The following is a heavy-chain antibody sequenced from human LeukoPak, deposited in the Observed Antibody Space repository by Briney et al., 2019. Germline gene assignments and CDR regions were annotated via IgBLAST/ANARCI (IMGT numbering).Heavy chain of an antibody. CDR1: GGTFSSYA. CDR2: IIPIFGTA. D-gene: IGHD1-26*01. CDR3: ARGVGYSGSYLGSLNWFDP. V-gene: IGHV1-69*05. J-gene: IGHJ5*02. Sequence: SVKVSCKASGGTFSSYAISWVRQAPGQGLEWMGRIIPIFGTANYAQKFQGRVTITTDESTSTAHMELSSLRSEDTAVYYCARGVGYSGSYLGSLNWFDPWGQGTLVTVSS.